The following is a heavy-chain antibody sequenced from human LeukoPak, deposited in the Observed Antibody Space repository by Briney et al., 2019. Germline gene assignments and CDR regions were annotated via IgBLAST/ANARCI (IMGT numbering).Heavy chain of an antibody. CDR2: ISSGSKYI. D-gene: IGHD5-18*01. Sequence: GGSLRLSCADSGFTFSSYSMTWVRQAPGKGLEWVSSISSGSKYIYNADSVKGRFTISRDNAKRSLYLQMNSLRVEDTAVYYCARALSYSYGSMDFWGQGTLVIVSS. CDR3: ARALSYSYGSMDF. CDR1: GFTFSSYS. J-gene: IGHJ4*02. V-gene: IGHV3-21*01.